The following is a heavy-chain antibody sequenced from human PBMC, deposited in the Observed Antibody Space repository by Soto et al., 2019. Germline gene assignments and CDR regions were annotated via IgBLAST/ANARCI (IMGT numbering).Heavy chain of an antibody. CDR2: IYHSGST. D-gene: IGHD2-2*01. CDR3: ARVGMVVPAAIIYYYGMDV. Sequence: QVQLQESGPGLVKPSGTLSLTCAVSGGSISSSNWWSWVRQPPGKGLEWIGEIYHSGSTNYNPSLKSRVTISVDKSKNQFSLKLSSVTAADTAVYYCARVGMVVPAAIIYYYGMDVWGQGTTVTVSS. V-gene: IGHV4-4*02. J-gene: IGHJ6*02. CDR1: GGSISSSNW.